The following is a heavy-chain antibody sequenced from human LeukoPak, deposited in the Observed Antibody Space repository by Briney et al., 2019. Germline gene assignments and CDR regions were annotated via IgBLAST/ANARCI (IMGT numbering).Heavy chain of an antibody. D-gene: IGHD2-21*02. V-gene: IGHV1-69*13. CDR2: IIPIFGTA. J-gene: IGHJ4*02. Sequence: ASVTVSCTASGGTFSSYAISWVRQAPGQGLEWMGGIIPIFGTANYAQKFQGRVTITADESTSTAYMELSSLRSEDTAVYYCARTPGPYCGGDCYSYWGQGTLVTVSS. CDR1: GGTFSSYA. CDR3: ARTPGPYCGGDCYSY.